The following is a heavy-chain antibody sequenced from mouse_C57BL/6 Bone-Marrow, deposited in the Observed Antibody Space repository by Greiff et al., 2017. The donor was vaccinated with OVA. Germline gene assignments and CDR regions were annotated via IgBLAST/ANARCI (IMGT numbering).Heavy chain of an antibody. CDR3: ARGYDYDDYAMDD. Sequence: EVQGVESGGGLVKPGGSLKLSCAASGFTFSSYAMSWVRQTPEKRLEWVATISDGGSYTYYPDNVKGRFTLTRDNAKNNLYLRMSHLKSEDTAMDYCARGYDYDDYAMDDWGQGTSVTVSS. CDR2: ISDGGSYT. V-gene: IGHV5-4*01. CDR1: GFTFSSYA. J-gene: IGHJ4*01. D-gene: IGHD2-4*01.